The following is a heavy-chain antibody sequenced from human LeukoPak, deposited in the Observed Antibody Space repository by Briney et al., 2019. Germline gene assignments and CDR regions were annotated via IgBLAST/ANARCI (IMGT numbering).Heavy chain of an antibody. Sequence: GGSLRLSCAASGFTFSSSAMSWVRQAPGKGLEWVSTITGGGDATDYAASVKGRFTVSRDNSKNTLYPQMNSLRAEDTAVYYCAKAGTPGIPFDYWGQGTLVTVSS. J-gene: IGHJ4*02. V-gene: IGHV3-23*01. D-gene: IGHD3-10*01. CDR2: ITGGGDAT. CDR1: GFTFSSSA. CDR3: AKAGTPGIPFDY.